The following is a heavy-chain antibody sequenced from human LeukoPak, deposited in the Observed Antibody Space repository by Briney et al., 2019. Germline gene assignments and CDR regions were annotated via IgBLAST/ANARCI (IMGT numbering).Heavy chain of an antibody. V-gene: IGHV1-18*01. J-gene: IGHJ6*03. CDR1: GYTFTSYG. CDR2: ISAYNGNT. CDR3: ARVADVLRYFDWLKDYYMDV. D-gene: IGHD3-9*01. Sequence: ASVKVSCKASGYTFTSYGISWVRQAPGQGLEWMGWISAYNGNTNYAQKLQGRVTMTTDTSTSTAYMELRSLRSDDTAVYYCARVADVLRYFDWLKDYYMDVWGKGTTVTISS.